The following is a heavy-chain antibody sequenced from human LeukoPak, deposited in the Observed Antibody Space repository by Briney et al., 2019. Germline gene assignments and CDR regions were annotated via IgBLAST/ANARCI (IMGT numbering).Heavy chain of an antibody. CDR1: GFTFSSYG. D-gene: IGHD3-10*01. CDR2: INRSGST. Sequence: GSLRLSCAASGFTFSSYGMHWVRQAPGKGLEWIGEINRSGSTNYNPSLKSRVTISVDTSKNQFSLKLRSVTAADTAAYYCVVLFRRGSGSYYIDYWGQGTLVTVSS. V-gene: IGHV4-34*08. J-gene: IGHJ4*02. CDR3: VVLFRRGSGSYYIDY.